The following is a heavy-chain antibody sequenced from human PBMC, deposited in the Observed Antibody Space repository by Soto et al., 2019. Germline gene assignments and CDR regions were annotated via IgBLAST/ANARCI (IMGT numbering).Heavy chain of an antibody. J-gene: IGHJ3*02. Sequence: GGSLRLSCAASGFTVSSNYMSWVRQAPGKGLEWVSVIYSGGSTYYADSVKGRFTISRDNSKNTLYLQMNSLRAEDTAVYYCARFRGELPDAFDIWGQGTMVTVSS. CDR1: GFTVSSNY. D-gene: IGHD1-26*01. CDR3: ARFRGELPDAFDI. CDR2: IYSGGST. V-gene: IGHV3-53*01.